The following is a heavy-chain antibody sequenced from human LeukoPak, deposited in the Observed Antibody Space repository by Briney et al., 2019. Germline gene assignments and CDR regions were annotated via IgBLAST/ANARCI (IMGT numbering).Heavy chain of an antibody. CDR1: GYTFTSYG. J-gene: IGHJ4*02. CDR3: ARDSYDILTGYPGAQPLPFDY. Sequence: ASVKVSCMASGYTFTSYGISWVRQAPGQGLEWMGWISAYNGNTNYAQKLQGRVTMTTDTSTSTAYMELRSLRSDDTAVYYCARDSYDILTGYPGAQPLPFDYWGQGTLVTVSS. CDR2: ISAYNGNT. D-gene: IGHD3-9*01. V-gene: IGHV1-18*01.